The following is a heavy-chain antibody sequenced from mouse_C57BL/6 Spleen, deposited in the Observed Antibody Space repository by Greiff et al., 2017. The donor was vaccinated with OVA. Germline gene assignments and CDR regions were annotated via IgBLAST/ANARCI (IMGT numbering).Heavy chain of an antibody. J-gene: IGHJ2*01. CDR3: ARGYGSSYVHFDY. D-gene: IGHD1-1*01. CDR2: ILPSIGRT. CDR1: DSEVFPIAY. Sequence: QVQLQQSGSELRSPGSSVKLSCKDFDSEVFPIAYMSWVRQKPGHGFEWIGGILPSIGRTIYVEKVEDKATLDADTLSNTAYLELKSLTSEDSAIYYCARGYGSSYVHFDYWGQGTTLTVSS. V-gene: IGHV15-2*01.